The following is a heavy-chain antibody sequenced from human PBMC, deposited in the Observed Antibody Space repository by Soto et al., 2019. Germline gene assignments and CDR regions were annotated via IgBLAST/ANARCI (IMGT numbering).Heavy chain of an antibody. D-gene: IGHD1-20*01. CDR3: ARSIRGPRRFNGMDV. V-gene: IGHV2-70*13. CDR1: GFSLTSPGMC. Sequence: SGPTLVNPTETLTVTCTFSGFSLTSPGMCVSWIRQSPGKALEWLALIERDDDDKYYSTSLKTRLTISKDTRKNQVVLTMANMDPADTATYYCARSIRGPRRFNGMDVWGQGTTVTV. CDR2: IERDDDDK. J-gene: IGHJ6*02.